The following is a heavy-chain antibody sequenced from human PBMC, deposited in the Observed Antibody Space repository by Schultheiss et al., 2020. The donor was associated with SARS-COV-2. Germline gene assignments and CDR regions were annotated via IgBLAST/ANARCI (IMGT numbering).Heavy chain of an antibody. J-gene: IGHJ4*02. D-gene: IGHD6-13*01. V-gene: IGHV4-34*01. Sequence: SETLSLTCSVSGGPISGYYWSWIRQPAGKGLEWIGEIKHSGSTNYNPSLKSRVTISVDTSKNQFSLKLSSVTAADTAVYYCARDTAAAGTSNYWGQGTLVTVSS. CDR3: ARDTAAAGTSNY. CDR2: IKHSGST. CDR1: GGPISGYY.